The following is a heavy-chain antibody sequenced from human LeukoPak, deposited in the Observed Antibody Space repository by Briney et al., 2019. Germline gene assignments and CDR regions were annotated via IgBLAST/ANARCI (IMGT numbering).Heavy chain of an antibody. D-gene: IGHD6-13*01. Sequence: SETLSLTCTVCGGSISSYYWSCIRQPPGKGLEWIGYIYYSGSTNYNPSLKSRVTISVDTSKNQFSLKLSSVTAADTAVYYCARDRMEGYSSSWTRAYHYMDVWGKGTTVTVSS. CDR2: IYYSGST. CDR3: ARDRMEGYSSSWTRAYHYMDV. J-gene: IGHJ6*03. CDR1: GGSISSYY. V-gene: IGHV4-59*01.